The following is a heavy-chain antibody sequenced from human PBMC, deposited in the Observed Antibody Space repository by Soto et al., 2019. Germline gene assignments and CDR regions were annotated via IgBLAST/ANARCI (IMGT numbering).Heavy chain of an antibody. V-gene: IGHV3-11*06. CDR2: ISSSSSYT. J-gene: IGHJ6*02. Sequence: GGSLRLSCAASGFTFSDYYMSWIRQAPGKGLEWVSYISSSSSYTNYADSVKGRFTISRDNAKDSLYLQMNSLRAEDTAVYYCARQQLTQYYYYGMDVWGQGTTVTVSS. CDR3: ARQQLTQYYYYGMDV. CDR1: GFTFSDYY. D-gene: IGHD6-13*01.